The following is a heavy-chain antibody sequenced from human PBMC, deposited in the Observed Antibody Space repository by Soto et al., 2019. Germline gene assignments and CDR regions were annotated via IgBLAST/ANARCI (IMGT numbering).Heavy chain of an antibody. CDR3: ARGYLRFLEWLSGYYFDY. D-gene: IGHD3-3*01. CDR1: GYTFTSYG. Sequence: ASVKVSCKASGYTFTSYGISWVRQAPGQGLEWMGWISAYNGNTNYAQKLQGRVTMTTDTSTSTAYMELRSLRSDDTAVYYCARGYLRFLEWLSGYYFDYWGQGTLVTVSS. CDR2: ISAYNGNT. J-gene: IGHJ4*02. V-gene: IGHV1-18*01.